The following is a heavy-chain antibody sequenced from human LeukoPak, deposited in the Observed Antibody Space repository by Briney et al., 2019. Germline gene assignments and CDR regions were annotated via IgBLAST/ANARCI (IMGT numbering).Heavy chain of an antibody. V-gene: IGHV1-69*04. CDR1: GGTFSSYA. CDR2: IIPILGIA. J-gene: IGHJ3*02. Sequence: SVKVSCKASGGTFSSYAISWVRQAPGQGLEWMGRIIPILGIANYTQKFQGRVTITADKSTSTAYMELSSLRSEDTAVYYCASTHRADAFDIWGQGTMVTVSS. CDR3: ASTHRADAFDI. D-gene: IGHD2-15*01.